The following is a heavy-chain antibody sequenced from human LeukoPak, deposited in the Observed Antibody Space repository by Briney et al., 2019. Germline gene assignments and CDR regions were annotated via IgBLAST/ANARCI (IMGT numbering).Heavy chain of an antibody. J-gene: IGHJ4*02. Sequence: GGSLRLSCEASGFTFSNYAMSWVRQAPGKGLECVSRISGSGGSTYYRDFVKGRFTVSRDNSKNTLYLQMNSLRAEDTAVYYCAKSPAGSSWPSIDYWGQGTLVTVSS. V-gene: IGHV3-23*01. CDR1: GFTFSNYA. CDR3: AKSPAGSSWPSIDY. CDR2: ISGSGGST. D-gene: IGHD6-13*01.